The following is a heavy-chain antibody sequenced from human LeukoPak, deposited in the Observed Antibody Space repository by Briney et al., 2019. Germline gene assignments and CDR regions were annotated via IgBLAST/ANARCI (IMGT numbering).Heavy chain of an antibody. CDR1: GYTFTSYD. V-gene: IGHV1-8*01. D-gene: IGHD5-18*01. J-gene: IGHJ6*03. CDR2: MNPKSGNT. CDR3: ARFQTPYSYAFIYYYYYYMDV. Sequence: ASVKVSCKASGYTFTSYDINWVRQATGQGLEWMGWMNPKSGNTGYAQKFQGRVTMTRNTSISTAYMELSSLRSEDTAVYYCARFQTPYSYAFIYYYYYYMDVWGKGTTVTVSS.